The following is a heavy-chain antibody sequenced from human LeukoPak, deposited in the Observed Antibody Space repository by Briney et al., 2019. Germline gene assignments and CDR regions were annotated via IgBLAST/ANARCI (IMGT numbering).Heavy chain of an antibody. J-gene: IGHJ4*02. CDR3: ARGDQYGSRDY. Sequence: PSETLSLTCTVSGGSISSYYWSWIRQPPGKGLEWIGYIYYSGSTNYNPSLKSRVTISVDTSKNQFSLKLSSVTAADTAVYYCARGDQYGSRDYWGQGTLVTVSS. V-gene: IGHV4-59*01. CDR1: GGSISSYY. CDR2: IYYSGST. D-gene: IGHD4-17*01.